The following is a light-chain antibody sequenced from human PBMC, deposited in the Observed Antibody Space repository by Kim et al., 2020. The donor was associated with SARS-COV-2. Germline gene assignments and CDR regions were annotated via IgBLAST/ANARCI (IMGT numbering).Light chain of an antibody. J-gene: IGLJ3*02. CDR2: DVT. CDR1: SSDVGRYNY. V-gene: IGLV2-11*01. CDR3: CSFAGYYTLV. Sequence: QSALTQPRSVSGSPGQSVTISCTGTSSDVGRYNYVSWYQQHPGKAPKLMIYDVTKRPSGVPDRFSGSKSGNTASLTISGLQAEDEADYYCCSFAGYYTLVFGGGTKLTVL.